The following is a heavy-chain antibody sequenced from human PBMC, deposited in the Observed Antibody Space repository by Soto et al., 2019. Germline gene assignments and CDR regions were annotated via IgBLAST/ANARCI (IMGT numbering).Heavy chain of an antibody. CDR2: ISYDGSNK. V-gene: IGHV3-30-3*01. D-gene: IGHD3-22*01. CDR3: ARDETDSSGYPANDY. Sequence: GGSLRLSCAASGFTFSSYAMHWVRQAPGKGLEWVAVISYDGSNKYYADSVKGRFTISRDNSKDTLYLQMNSLRAEDTAVYYCARDETDSSGYPANDYWGQGTLVTVSS. CDR1: GFTFSSYA. J-gene: IGHJ4*02.